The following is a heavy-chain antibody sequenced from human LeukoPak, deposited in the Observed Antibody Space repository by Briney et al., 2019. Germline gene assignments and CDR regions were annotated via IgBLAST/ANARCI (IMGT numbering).Heavy chain of an antibody. CDR1: GFTFSSDA. Sequence: GGSLRLSSAASGFTFSSDAMSWVGEAPGKRLEWVSAISGSGGSTYYADPVKGRFTISRDNSTNTLYLQMNSLRAEDTAVYYFAKDPLRFFAKAFDIWGQGTMVPVSS. J-gene: IGHJ3*02. CDR2: ISGSGGST. CDR3: AKDPLRFFAKAFDI. V-gene: IGHV3-23*01. D-gene: IGHD3-3*01.